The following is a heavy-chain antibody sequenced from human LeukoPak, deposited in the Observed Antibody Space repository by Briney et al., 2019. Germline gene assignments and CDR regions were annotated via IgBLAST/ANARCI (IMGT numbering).Heavy chain of an antibody. Sequence: SETLSLTCAVYGGSFSGYYWSWIRQPPGKGLEWIGEINHSGSTNYNPSLKSRVTISVDTSKNQFSLKLSSVTAADTAVYYCARGITGTTPYYFGYCGQGTLVTVSS. J-gene: IGHJ4*02. V-gene: IGHV4-34*01. CDR2: INHSGST. CDR3: ARGITGTTPYYFGY. CDR1: GGSFSGYY. D-gene: IGHD1-7*01.